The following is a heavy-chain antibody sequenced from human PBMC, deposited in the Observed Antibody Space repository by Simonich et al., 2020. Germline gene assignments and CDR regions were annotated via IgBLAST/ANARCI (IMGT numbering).Heavy chain of an antibody. CDR1: GYTFTSYD. CDR3: ARTYSGSYYYFDY. Sequence: QVQLVQSGAEVKKPGASVKVSCKASGYTFTSYDINWVRQATGQGLEWKGWMNPNSCNTGYAQKFQGRVTITRNTSISTAYMELSSLRSEDTAVYYCARTYSGSYYYFDYWGQGTLVTVSS. CDR2: MNPNSCNT. V-gene: IGHV1-8*03. J-gene: IGHJ4*02. D-gene: IGHD1-26*01.